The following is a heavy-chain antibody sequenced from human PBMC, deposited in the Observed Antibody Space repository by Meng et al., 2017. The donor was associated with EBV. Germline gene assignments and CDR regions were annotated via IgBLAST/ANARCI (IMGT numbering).Heavy chain of an antibody. J-gene: IGHJ5*02. CDR1: GDSISSFYY. V-gene: IGHV4-39*01. Sequence: QLQLRESGPGQVKPSETLSLTCTVSGDSISSFYYWGWIRHPPGRGLEWIGSVHYTGSTSYSPSLKSRVTVSVDTSKNQFSLRLTSVTAADTAVYYCARPFPSWQSPRLDPFGAWGQGTLVTVAS. D-gene: IGHD6-19*01. CDR3: ARPFPSWQSPRLDPFGA. CDR2: VHYTGST.